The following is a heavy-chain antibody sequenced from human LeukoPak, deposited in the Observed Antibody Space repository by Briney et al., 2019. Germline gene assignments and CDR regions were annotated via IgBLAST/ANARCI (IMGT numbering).Heavy chain of an antibody. V-gene: IGHV4-4*07. J-gene: IGHJ4*02. D-gene: IGHD6-6*01. CDR3: AKTGSTIAARPPDY. CDR2: IYTSGST. Sequence: SETLSLTCSVSGGSISSNYWSWIRQPAGKGLEWIGRIYTSGSTKYNPSLKSRVTMSVDTSKNQFSLKLTSVTAADTAVYYCAKTGSTIAARPPDYWGQGTLVTVSP. CDR1: GGSISSNY.